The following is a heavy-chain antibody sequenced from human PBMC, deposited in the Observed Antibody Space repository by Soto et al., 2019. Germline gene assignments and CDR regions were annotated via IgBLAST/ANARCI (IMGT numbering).Heavy chain of an antibody. D-gene: IGHD3-22*01. CDR1: GGTFSSYA. CDR2: IIPIFGTA. V-gene: IGHV1-69*13. Sequence: SLKVSCKASGGTFSSYAISWVRQAPGQGLEWMGGIIPIFGTANYAQKFQGRVTITADESTSTAYMELSSLRSEGTAVYYCAVAYYYDSSGYQRTYYYGMDVWGQGTTVTVSS. CDR3: AVAYYYDSSGYQRTYYYGMDV. J-gene: IGHJ6*02.